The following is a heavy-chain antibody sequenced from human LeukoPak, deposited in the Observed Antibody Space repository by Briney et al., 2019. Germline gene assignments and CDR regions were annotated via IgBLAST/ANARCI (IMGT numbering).Heavy chain of an antibody. CDR1: AGSTTSTSYY. CDR3: ARQPYYYDCSGSVLLDDLDS. Sequence: PSQTLSLTCTVSAGSTTSTSYYSGWIRQPPGKGLEWIGTISYSGTIYYNPSLKSRVTISADMSKKEFSLKLRSVTAADTAIYYCARQPYYYDCSGSVLLDDLDSWGQGTLVTVSS. V-gene: IGHV4-39*01. J-gene: IGHJ4*02. CDR2: ISYSGTI. D-gene: IGHD3-22*01.